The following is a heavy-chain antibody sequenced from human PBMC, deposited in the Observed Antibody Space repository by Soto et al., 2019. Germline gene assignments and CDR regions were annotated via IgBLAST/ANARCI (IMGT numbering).Heavy chain of an antibody. CDR1: GYTFTSYG. D-gene: IGHD3-22*01. CDR3: ARDPRMYYYDTSGYFDY. V-gene: IGHV1-18*01. CDR2: ISAYNGNT. J-gene: IGHJ4*02. Sequence: ASVKVSCKASGYTFTSYGISWVRQAPGQGLEWMGWISAYNGNTNYAQKLQGRVTMTTDTSTSTAYMELRSLRSDDTAVYYCARDPRMYYYDTSGYFDYWGQGPLVTVSS.